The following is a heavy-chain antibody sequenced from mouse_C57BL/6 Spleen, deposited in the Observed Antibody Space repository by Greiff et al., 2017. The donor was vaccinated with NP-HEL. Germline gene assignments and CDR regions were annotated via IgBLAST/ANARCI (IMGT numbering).Heavy chain of an antibody. CDR2: IDPSDSET. Sequence: QVQLKQPGAELVRPGSSVKLSCKASGYTFTSYWMHWVKQRPIQGLEWIGNIDPSDSETHYNQKFKDKATLTVDKSSSTAYMQLSSLTSEDSAVYYCARLGSDYYGSSSGWYFDVWGTGTTVTVSS. J-gene: IGHJ1*03. V-gene: IGHV1-52*01. D-gene: IGHD1-1*01. CDR3: ARLGSDYYGSSSGWYFDV. CDR1: GYTFTSYW.